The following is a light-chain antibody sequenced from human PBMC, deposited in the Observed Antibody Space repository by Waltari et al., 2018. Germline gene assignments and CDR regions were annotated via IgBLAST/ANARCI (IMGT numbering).Light chain of an antibody. CDR1: KLGDIY. CDR2: QDS. Sequence: LTQPPSVSVSPGQTASIPCSGNKLGDIYVFWYQQVAGQSPVMVLYQDSKRPPGIPERFSGSNSGNTATLTISGTQAMDEANYYCQVWDSSTLVFGGGTKLTVL. CDR3: QVWDSSTLV. V-gene: IGLV3-1*01. J-gene: IGLJ2*01.